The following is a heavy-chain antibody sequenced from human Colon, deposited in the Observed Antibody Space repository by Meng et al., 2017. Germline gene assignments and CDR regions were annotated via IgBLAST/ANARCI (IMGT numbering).Heavy chain of an antibody. V-gene: IGHV4-61*01. CDR2: IYYNGAT. CDR3: ARVNGDFDEAWFDP. D-gene: IGHD4-17*01. Sequence: SETLSLTCTVSGDSVSSDSHYWSWIRQPPGKGLEWIGYIYYNGATNYNPSLTSRVTMSVDASNNQVSLHLSSVTASDTAVYYCARVNGDFDEAWFDPWGQGTLVTVSS. CDR1: GDSVSSDSHY. J-gene: IGHJ5*02.